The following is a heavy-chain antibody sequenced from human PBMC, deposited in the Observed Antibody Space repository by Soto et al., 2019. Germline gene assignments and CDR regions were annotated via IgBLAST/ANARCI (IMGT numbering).Heavy chain of an antibody. CDR1: GGSVSSGSYY. Sequence: QVQLQESGPGLVKPSETLSLTCTVSGGSVSSGSYYWSWIRQPPGKGLEWIGYIYYSASTNYNPSLKSRVTISVDTSKNQFSLKLSSVTAADTAVYYCARDWVGIAAAGTYYYYGMDVWGQGTTVTVSS. J-gene: IGHJ6*02. V-gene: IGHV4-61*01. CDR3: ARDWVGIAAAGTYYYYGMDV. D-gene: IGHD6-13*01. CDR2: IYYSAST.